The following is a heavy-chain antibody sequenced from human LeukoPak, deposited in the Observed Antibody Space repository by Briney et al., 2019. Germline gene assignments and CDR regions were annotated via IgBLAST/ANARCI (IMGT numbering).Heavy chain of an antibody. D-gene: IGHD6-6*01. J-gene: IGHJ4*02. V-gene: IGHV1-46*01. CDR2: INPSGGST. CDR3: ARVDTIYSSSSEWDFDY. Sequence: ASVNVSCKASGYTFTSYYMHWVRQAPGQGLEWMGIINPSGGSTSYAQKFQGRVTMTRDTSTSTVYMELSSLRSEDTAVYYCARVDTIYSSSSEWDFDYWGQGTLVTVSS. CDR1: GYTFTSYY.